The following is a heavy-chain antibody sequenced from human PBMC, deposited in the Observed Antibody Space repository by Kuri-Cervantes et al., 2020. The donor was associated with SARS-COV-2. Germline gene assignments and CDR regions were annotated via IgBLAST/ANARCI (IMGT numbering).Heavy chain of an antibody. Sequence: GESLKISCAASGFTFANYYMSWVRQSPGKGLEWVANIKFDGSDKYYVDSVRGRLTISRDNAKNSLSLQLNSLTAADTAVYYCARSYGVRYVPFDHWGPGTLVTVSS. J-gene: IGHJ4*02. D-gene: IGHD4-17*01. V-gene: IGHV3-7*05. CDR3: ARSYGVRYVPFDH. CDR1: GFTFANYY. CDR2: IKFDGSDK.